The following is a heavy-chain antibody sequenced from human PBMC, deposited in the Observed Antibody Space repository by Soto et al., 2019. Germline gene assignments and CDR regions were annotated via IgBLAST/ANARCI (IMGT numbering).Heavy chain of an antibody. J-gene: IGHJ4*02. CDR2: ISAYNGNT. CDR1: GYTVTSYG. Sequence: QVQLVQSGAEVKKPGASVKVSCNASGYTVTSYGISGVRQAPGQGLEWMGWISAYNGNTKYAQQFQGRVTMTTDTSTSTAYMEVRSLRSDDTAVYYCARDAAPGLNDYWGQGTLVTVSS. V-gene: IGHV1-18*01. D-gene: IGHD6-13*01. CDR3: ARDAAPGLNDY.